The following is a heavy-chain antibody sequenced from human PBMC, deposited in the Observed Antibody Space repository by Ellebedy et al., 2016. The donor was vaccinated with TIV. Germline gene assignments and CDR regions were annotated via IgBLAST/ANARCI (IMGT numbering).Heavy chain of an antibody. CDR2: ISGSGGRT. Sequence: GESLKISXAASGFTFSSYAMSWVRQAPGKGLEGVSAISGSGGRTYYADSVKGRFTIPRDNSKNTLYLQMNSLRAEDAAVYYCAKRRRYSYGPYYYYGMDAWGQGTTVTVSS. V-gene: IGHV3-23*01. D-gene: IGHD5-18*01. J-gene: IGHJ6*02. CDR1: GFTFSSYA. CDR3: AKRRRYSYGPYYYYGMDA.